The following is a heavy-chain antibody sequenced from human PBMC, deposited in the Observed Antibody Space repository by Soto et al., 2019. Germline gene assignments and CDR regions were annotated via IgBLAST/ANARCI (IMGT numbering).Heavy chain of an antibody. V-gene: IGHV4-59*01. CDR2: IYYSGST. CDR3: ARGSAVPTVWWMDV. Sequence: QVRLQESGPGLVKPSETLSLTCTVSGGTISTYYWNWIRQPPGKGLEWIGYIYYSGSTNYNPSLSGRAILSVGTSKGWFSLRLDSLTAADTAVYYCARGSAVPTVWWMDVWGQGTTVTVSS. CDR1: GGTISTYY. D-gene: IGHD4-4*01. J-gene: IGHJ6*02.